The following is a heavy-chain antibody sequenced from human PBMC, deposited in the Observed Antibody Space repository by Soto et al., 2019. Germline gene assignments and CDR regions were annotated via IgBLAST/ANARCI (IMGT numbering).Heavy chain of an antibody. Sequence: QVQMVESGGALVKPGGSLRLSCAASGFTFSDYYISWVRQAPGRGLEWLSYISQTGAYTNYVDSVRGRFTISRDNAKNSLYLQMNSLRAEDTAVYYCTSAESGKTGVRVWGQGTLVTVSS. CDR3: TSAESGKTGVRV. CDR2: ISQTGAYT. D-gene: IGHD1-1*01. J-gene: IGHJ4*02. V-gene: IGHV3-11*06. CDR1: GFTFSDYY.